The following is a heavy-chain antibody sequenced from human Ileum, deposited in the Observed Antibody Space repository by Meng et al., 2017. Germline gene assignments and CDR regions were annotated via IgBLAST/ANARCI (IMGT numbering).Heavy chain of an antibody. CDR2: INAGNGDT. CDR3: ARFSSGYFFGY. CDR1: GYTFYNYA. Sequence: QVLHVQAGAEVKRHWALVKFSCKASGYTFYNYAMNWVRQAPGQRLEWMGWINAGNGDTKYSQKFQGRVTITRDTSASTGYMELSSLRSEDTAVYYCARFSSGYFFGYWGQGTLVTVSS. J-gene: IGHJ4*02. D-gene: IGHD3-22*01. V-gene: IGHV1-3*01.